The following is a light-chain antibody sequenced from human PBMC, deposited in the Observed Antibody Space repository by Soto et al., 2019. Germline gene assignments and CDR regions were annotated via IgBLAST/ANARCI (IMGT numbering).Light chain of an antibody. Sequence: DIQMTQSPSTLSASVGDRITITCRASQSISNWLAWYQQKPGKAPKLLIYDASSLESGVPSRFSGSGSGTEFTLTISSLQPDDFATYYCQQYNSYLITFGQGTRLEIK. CDR3: QQYNSYLIT. V-gene: IGKV1-5*01. CDR1: QSISNW. J-gene: IGKJ5*01. CDR2: DAS.